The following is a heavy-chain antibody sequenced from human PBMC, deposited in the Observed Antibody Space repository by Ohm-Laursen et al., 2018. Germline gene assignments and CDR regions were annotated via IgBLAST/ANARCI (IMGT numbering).Heavy chain of an antibody. J-gene: IGHJ4*02. V-gene: IGHV4-59*07. CDR3: ARDRPTAITGFDY. D-gene: IGHD2-21*02. CDR2: VYYSGNT. Sequence: SDTLSLTCTVSGGSISPYYWSWIRQSPEKGLEWIGFVYYSGNTNYNPSLKSRVTMSVDTSKNHFSLKLTSVTAADTAVYYCARDRPTAITGFDYWGQGTLVTVSS. CDR1: GGSISPYY.